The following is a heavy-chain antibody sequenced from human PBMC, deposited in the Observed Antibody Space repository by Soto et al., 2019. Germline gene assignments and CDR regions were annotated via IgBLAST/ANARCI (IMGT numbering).Heavy chain of an antibody. J-gene: IGHJ4*02. V-gene: IGHV3-33*01. D-gene: IGHD3-22*01. CDR2: IWFDGSNV. CDR1: GFTFRAYG. Sequence: QVQLVESGGGVVQPGRSLRISCAASGFTFRAYGMHWVRQAPGKGLEWVALIWFDGSNVYYADSVKGRFTISRDNSNNTLFLQMNSLRAEDTAVYFCARDATSYYYDSETNQLPSDYWGKGTLVTVSS. CDR3: ARDATSYYYDSETNQLPSDY.